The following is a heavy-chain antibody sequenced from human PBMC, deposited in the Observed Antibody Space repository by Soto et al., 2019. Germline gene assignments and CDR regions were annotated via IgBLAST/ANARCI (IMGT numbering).Heavy chain of an antibody. D-gene: IGHD4-17*01. V-gene: IGHV3-43*01. Sequence: EVQLVESGGVVVQPGGSLRLSCAASGFTFDDYTMHWVRQAPGKGLEWVSLISWDGGSTYYADSVKGRFTISRDNSKNSLYLQMNSLRTEDTALYYCAKDGGYGDYVYYFDYGGQGTLVTVSS. J-gene: IGHJ4*02. CDR1: GFTFDDYT. CDR2: ISWDGGST. CDR3: AKDGGYGDYVYYFDY.